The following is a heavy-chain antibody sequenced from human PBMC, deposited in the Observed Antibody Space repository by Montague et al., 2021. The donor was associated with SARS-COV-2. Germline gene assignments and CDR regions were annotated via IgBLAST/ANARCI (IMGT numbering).Heavy chain of an antibody. CDR1: GFSVSTSGLC. CDR3: ARIPEYSSGGGPDWYLAP. Sequence: PALVKPTQTLTLTCTFSGFSVSTSGLCVSWIRQPPGKALEWLALIDWDDDTYYSTSLKTRLAISKDTSKNQVVLTMTDMDPVDTGTYYCARIPEYSSGGGPDWYLAPWGRGTLVTVSS. CDR2: IDWDDDT. J-gene: IGHJ2*01. V-gene: IGHV2-70*01. D-gene: IGHD6-19*01.